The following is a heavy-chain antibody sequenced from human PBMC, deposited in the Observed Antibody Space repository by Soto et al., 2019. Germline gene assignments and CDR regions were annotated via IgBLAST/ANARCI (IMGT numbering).Heavy chain of an antibody. Sequence: QITLKESGPTLVKATQTLTLTCSFSGFSLTTGGVGVAWIRQPPGKALEWLAVIYWDDDKRYNPSLRSRLTITKDTSKSQVVLTMTNMDPVDTATYFCAHTPFFGDKLDYWGRGTLVTVSS. CDR1: GFSLTTGGVG. CDR3: AHTPFFGDKLDY. D-gene: IGHD2-21*01. J-gene: IGHJ4*02. V-gene: IGHV2-5*02. CDR2: IYWDDDK.